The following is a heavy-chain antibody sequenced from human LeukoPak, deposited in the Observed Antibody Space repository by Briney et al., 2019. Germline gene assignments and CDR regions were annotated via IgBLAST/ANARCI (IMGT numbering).Heavy chain of an antibody. CDR3: ARAASITIFGVVMSYYFDY. CDR2: IYTSGST. D-gene: IGHD3-3*01. CDR1: GVSISSGSYY. Sequence: EASETLSLTCTVSGVSISSGSYYWSWIRQPAGKGLEWIGRIYTSGSTNYNPSLKSRVTISVDTSKNQFSLKLSSVTAADTAVYYCARAASITIFGVVMSYYFDYWGQGTLVTVSS. V-gene: IGHV4-61*02. J-gene: IGHJ4*02.